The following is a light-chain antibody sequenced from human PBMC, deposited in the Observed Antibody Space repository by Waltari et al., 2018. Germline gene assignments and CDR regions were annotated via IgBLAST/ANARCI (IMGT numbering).Light chain of an antibody. Sequence: QSAPTQPASVSVSPGQSITISCPGTSSDVGSYSYVPWYRQYPGKAPELLIYEVTHRPSGVSDRFSGSRSGSTASLTISGLQTEDEADYFCSSYTTTTTLVFGTGTKVIVL. CDR3: SSYTTTTTLV. CDR2: EVT. CDR1: SSDVGSYSY. J-gene: IGLJ1*01. V-gene: IGLV2-14*01.